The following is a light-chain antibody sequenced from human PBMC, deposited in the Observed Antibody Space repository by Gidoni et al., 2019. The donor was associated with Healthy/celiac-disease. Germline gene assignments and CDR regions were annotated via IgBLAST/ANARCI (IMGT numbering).Light chain of an antibody. CDR3: AAWDDSLNGYYG. V-gene: IGLV1-44*01. CDR2: SNN. CDR1: RSNIGSNT. Sequence: SVLTQPPSASGTPGQWVTISSSGSRSNIGSNTVNWYQQLPGTAPKLLIDSNNQRPSGVPNRFSGSKSGTSASLAISGLQSEDEADYYCAAWDDSLNGYYGFGTGTKVTVL. J-gene: IGLJ1*01.